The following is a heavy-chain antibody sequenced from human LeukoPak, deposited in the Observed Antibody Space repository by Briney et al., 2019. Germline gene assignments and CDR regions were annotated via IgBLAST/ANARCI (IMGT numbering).Heavy chain of an antibody. Sequence: GGSLRLSCAASGFTFSNYWMTWVRQAPGKGLEWVAHINQVVSEEHYMDSAKARFTISRDNAKNSLSLQMNSLRAEGTAVYYCVRDGGVSGYDLLDYWGQGTLVTVSS. J-gene: IGHJ4*02. D-gene: IGHD5-12*01. V-gene: IGHV3-7*01. CDR1: GFTFSNYW. CDR3: VRDGGVSGYDLLDY. CDR2: INQVVSEE.